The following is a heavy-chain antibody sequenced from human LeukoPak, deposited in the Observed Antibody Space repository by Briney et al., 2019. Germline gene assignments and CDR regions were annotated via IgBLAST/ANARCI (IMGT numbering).Heavy chain of an antibody. CDR2: IRYDGSNK. J-gene: IGHJ4*02. CDR3: ARGLYYDSSGFADY. CDR1: GFTFSSYG. Sequence: GRSLRLSCAASGFTFSSYGMHWVRQAPGKGLEWVAVIRYDGSNKYYADSVKGRFTISRDNSKNTLYLQMNSLRAEDTAVYYCARGLYYDSSGFADYWGQGTLVTVSS. D-gene: IGHD3-22*01. V-gene: IGHV3-33*01.